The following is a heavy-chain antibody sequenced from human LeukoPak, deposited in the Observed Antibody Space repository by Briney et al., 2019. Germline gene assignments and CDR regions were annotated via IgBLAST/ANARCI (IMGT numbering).Heavy chain of an antibody. CDR1: GFTFSIHA. J-gene: IGHJ3*02. D-gene: IGHD1-26*01. V-gene: IGHV3-23*01. CDR3: TKDSHSGSYLGDAFDI. Sequence: GGSLTLSCAPSGFTFSIHAMSWLRDSRGEGLEWVSAISGSGGSTDYADSVKGLFTISRDNSKNTLYMQMNSLIAKDTAVYYCTKDSHSGSYLGDAFDIWGQGTMVTVSS. CDR2: ISGSGGST.